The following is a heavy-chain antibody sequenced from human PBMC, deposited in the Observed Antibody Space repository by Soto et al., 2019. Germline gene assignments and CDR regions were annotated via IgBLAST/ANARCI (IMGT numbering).Heavy chain of an antibody. Sequence: QVQLVESGGDMVQAGTSLRLSCTGSGFTFNSLSLHWVRQGPDKGLEWVAVVSFDGKVPYYADSVKGRFTVSRDNSKITVYLQANSRRAEDTAVYYCAREPYGDSQYFDYWGQGTPVTVSS. CDR3: AREPYGDSQYFDY. V-gene: IGHV3-30*04. J-gene: IGHJ4*02. D-gene: IGHD2-21*02. CDR1: GFTFNSLS. CDR2: VSFDGKVP.